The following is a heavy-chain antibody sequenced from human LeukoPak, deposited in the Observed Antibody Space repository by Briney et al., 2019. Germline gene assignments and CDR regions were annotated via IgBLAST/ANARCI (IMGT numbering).Heavy chain of an antibody. Sequence: GGSLRLSCAASGFSFSSHGMSWVRQAPGKGLEWVSGIIGGAGSTYYADSVKGRFTISRDNAKNTLYLQMNSLRPEDTAVYYCAFEARYDYYMDVWGKGTTVTVSS. CDR1: GFSFSSHG. CDR3: AFEARYDYYMDV. V-gene: IGHV3-23*01. J-gene: IGHJ6*03. CDR2: IIGGAGST.